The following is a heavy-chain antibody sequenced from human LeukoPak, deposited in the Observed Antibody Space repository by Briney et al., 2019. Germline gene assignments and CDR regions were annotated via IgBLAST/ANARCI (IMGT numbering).Heavy chain of an antibody. D-gene: IGHD2-8*01. CDR3: AKDPTSYCTNGVCYTPPYYFDY. CDR1: GFTFSSYA. Sequence: GGSLRLSCAASGFTFSSYAMSWVRQAPGKGLEWVSAISGSGGSTYYADSVKRRFTISRDNSKNTLYLQMNSLRAEDTAVYYCAKDPTSYCTNGVCYTPPYYFDYWGQGTLVTVSS. V-gene: IGHV3-23*01. CDR2: ISGSGGST. J-gene: IGHJ4*02.